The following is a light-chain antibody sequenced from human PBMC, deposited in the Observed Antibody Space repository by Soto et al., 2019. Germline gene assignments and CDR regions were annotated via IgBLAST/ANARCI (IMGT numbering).Light chain of an antibody. V-gene: IGKV1-13*02. CDR1: QGISSA. CDR3: QQFTGDSFT. Sequence: AIPLTQSPSSLSASVGDRVTITCRASQGISSALAWYQQKPGKSPKLLIYAASRLHTGVPSRFSGSGSGTDFTRTISGLQHEDFAIYYCQQFTGDSFTFGPGTKVDIK. J-gene: IGKJ3*01. CDR2: AAS.